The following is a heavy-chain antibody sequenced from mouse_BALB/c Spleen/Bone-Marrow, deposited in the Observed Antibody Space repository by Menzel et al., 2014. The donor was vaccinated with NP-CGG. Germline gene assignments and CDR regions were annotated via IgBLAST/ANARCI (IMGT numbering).Heavy chain of an antibody. CDR3: AREVLRDYFDY. D-gene: IGHD1-1*01. Sequence: EVNVVESGGGLVKPGGSLKLSCAASGFAFSSYDMSWVRQTPEKRLEWVAYISSGGGSTYYPDTVKGRFTISRDNAKNTLYLRMSSLKSEDTAMYYCAREVLRDYFDYWGQGTTLTVSS. J-gene: IGHJ2*01. CDR2: ISSGGGST. V-gene: IGHV5-12-1*01. CDR1: GFAFSSYD.